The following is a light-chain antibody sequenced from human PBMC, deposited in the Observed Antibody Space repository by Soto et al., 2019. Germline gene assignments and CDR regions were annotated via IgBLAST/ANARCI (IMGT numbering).Light chain of an antibody. CDR1: SGHSSYA. Sequence: QSVLTQSPSASASLGASVKLTCTLSSGHSSYAIAWHQQQPEKGPRYLMKLNSDGSHSKGDGIPDRFSGSSSGAERYLTIXXXXXXXXXXXYCQTWGTGTIYVFGTGTKVTV. CDR2: LNSDGSH. J-gene: IGLJ1*01. V-gene: IGLV4-69*01. CDR3: QTWGTGTIYV.